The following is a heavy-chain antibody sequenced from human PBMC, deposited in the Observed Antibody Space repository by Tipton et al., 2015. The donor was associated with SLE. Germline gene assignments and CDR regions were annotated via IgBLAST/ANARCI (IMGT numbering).Heavy chain of an antibody. CDR1: GGSISSSNYY. Sequence: TLSLTCTVSGGSISSSNYYWGWIRQPPGKGLEWIGSMYYTGSTYYNPSLKSRVTISVDTSKNQFSLKLSSVTAADTAVYYCAGRGDLVVVTAYLDYWGQGTLVTVSS. CDR2: MYYTGST. CDR3: AGRGDLVVVTAYLDY. V-gene: IGHV4-39*07. J-gene: IGHJ4*02. D-gene: IGHD2-21*02.